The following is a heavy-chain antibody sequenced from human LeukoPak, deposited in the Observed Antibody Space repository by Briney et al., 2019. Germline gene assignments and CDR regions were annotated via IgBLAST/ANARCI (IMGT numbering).Heavy chain of an antibody. V-gene: IGHV1-3*01. CDR3: AKDKWVTTDGMDV. Sequence: ASVKVSCKASGYTFTSYVIHWVRRAPGQSLEWMGWINGGNGNTRYSQTFQGRVTLTRDTSANTAYMELSSLRSEDTAVYYCAKDKWVTTDGMDVWGRGTTVTVSS. CDR2: INGGNGNT. CDR1: GYTFTSYV. D-gene: IGHD4-17*01. J-gene: IGHJ6*04.